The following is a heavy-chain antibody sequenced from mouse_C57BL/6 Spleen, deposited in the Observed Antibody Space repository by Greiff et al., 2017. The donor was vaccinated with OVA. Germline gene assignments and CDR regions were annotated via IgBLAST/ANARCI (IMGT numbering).Heavy chain of an antibody. V-gene: IGHV1-69*01. Sequence: QVQLQQPGAELVMPGASVKLSCKASGYTFTSYWMHWVKQRPGQGLEWIGEIDPSDSYTNYNQKFKGKSTLTVDESSSTAYMQLSSLTSEDSAVYYCARRGGILLRFDYWGQGTTLTVSS. CDR3: ARRGGILLRFDY. D-gene: IGHD1-1*01. CDR1: GYTFTSYW. J-gene: IGHJ2*01. CDR2: IDPSDSYT.